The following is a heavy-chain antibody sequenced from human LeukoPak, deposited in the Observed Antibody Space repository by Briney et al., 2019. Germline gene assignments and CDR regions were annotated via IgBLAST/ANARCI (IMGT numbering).Heavy chain of an antibody. CDR3: AKGTYGGNSGAFWGAFDI. Sequence: GGSLRLSCAASGFTFSSYGIHWVRQAPGKGLEWVAVISYDGSKKYYADSMKGRFTISRDNSKNTLYLQMNSLRTEDTAVYYCAKGTYGGNSGAFWGAFDIWGQGTMVTVSS. CDR1: GFTFSSYG. D-gene: IGHD4-23*01. J-gene: IGHJ3*02. V-gene: IGHV3-30*18. CDR2: ISYDGSKK.